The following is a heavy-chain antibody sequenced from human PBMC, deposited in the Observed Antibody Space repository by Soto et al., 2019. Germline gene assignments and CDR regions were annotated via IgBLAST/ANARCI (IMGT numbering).Heavy chain of an antibody. V-gene: IGHV3-30-3*01. Sequence: QVQLVESGGGVVQPGRSLRLSCAASGFTFSSYAMHWVRQAPGKGLEWVAVISYDGSNKYYADSVKGRFTISRDNSKNTLYLQMNSLRAEDTAVYYCARDPTSMEAVAMDYWGQGTLVTVSS. CDR2: ISYDGSNK. D-gene: IGHD6-19*01. J-gene: IGHJ4*02. CDR1: GFTFSSYA. CDR3: ARDPTSMEAVAMDY.